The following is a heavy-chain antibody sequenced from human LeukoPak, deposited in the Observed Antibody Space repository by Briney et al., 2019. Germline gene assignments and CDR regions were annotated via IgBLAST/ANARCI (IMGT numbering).Heavy chain of an antibody. V-gene: IGHV3-66*01. CDR1: GFTFSSYA. J-gene: IGHJ5*02. D-gene: IGHD4-17*01. Sequence: GGSLRLSCAASGFTFSSYAMSWVRQAPGKGLEWVSIIYSGGNTYYSNSVKGRFTISRDNSQNTLYLQMNNLRADDTAIYYCARDSGFSDYSSWGQGTLVTVSS. CDR3: ARDSGFSDYSS. CDR2: IYSGGNT.